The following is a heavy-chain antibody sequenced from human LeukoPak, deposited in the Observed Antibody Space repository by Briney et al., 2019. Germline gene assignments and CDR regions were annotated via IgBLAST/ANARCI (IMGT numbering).Heavy chain of an antibody. V-gene: IGHV4-39*07. CDR2: IYYSGST. CDR3: ARLRHPLMGSYCSGFDY. D-gene: IGHD3-10*01. CDR1: GGSISSSSYY. J-gene: IGHJ4*02. Sequence: PSETLSLTCTVSGGSISSSSYYWGWIRQPPGKGLEWIGSIYYSGSTYYNPSLKSRVTISVDTSKNQFSLKLSSVTAADTAVYYCARLRHPLMGSYCSGFDYWGQGTLVTVSS.